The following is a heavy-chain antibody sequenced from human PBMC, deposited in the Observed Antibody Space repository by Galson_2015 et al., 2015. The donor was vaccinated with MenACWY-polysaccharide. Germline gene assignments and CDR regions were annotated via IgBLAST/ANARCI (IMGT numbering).Heavy chain of an antibody. CDR3: ASARWLQLRGYFDY. V-gene: IGHV3-53*01. D-gene: IGHD5-24*01. Sequence: SLRLSCAASGFTVSSNYMSWVRQAPGKGLEWVSVIYSGGSTYYADSVKGRFTISRDNSKNTLYLQMNSLRAEDTAVYYCASARWLQLRGYFDYWGQGTLVTVSS. CDR2: IYSGGST. J-gene: IGHJ4*02. CDR1: GFTVSSNY.